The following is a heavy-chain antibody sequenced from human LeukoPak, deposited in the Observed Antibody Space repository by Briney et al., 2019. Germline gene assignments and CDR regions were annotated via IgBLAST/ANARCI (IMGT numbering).Heavy chain of an antibody. CDR1: GFTFSSYG. J-gene: IGHJ4*02. Sequence: GGSLRLSCAASGFTFSSYGMHWVRQAPGKGLEWVAVIWYDGSNKYYADSVKGRFTISRDNSKNTLYLQMNSLRAEDTAVYYCARRNSGTTPLYYFDYWGREPWSPSPQ. CDR3: ARRNSGTTPLYYFDY. V-gene: IGHV3-33*01. D-gene: IGHD1-26*01. CDR2: IWYDGSNK.